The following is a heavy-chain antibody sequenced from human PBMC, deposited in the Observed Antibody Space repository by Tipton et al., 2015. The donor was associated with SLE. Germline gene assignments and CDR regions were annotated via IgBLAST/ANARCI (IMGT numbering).Heavy chain of an antibody. J-gene: IGHJ4*02. CDR1: GGSISSGNYF. D-gene: IGHD5-12*01. Sequence: TLSLTCTVSGGSISSGNYFWTWIRQPAGKGLEWIGRIYTSGSTNYDPSLKSRVTISVDTSKNQFSLKLSSVTAADTAVYYCARRLTRYSGYDYFDYWGQGTLVTVSS. V-gene: IGHV4-61*02. CDR3: ARRLTRYSGYDYFDY. CDR2: IYTSGST.